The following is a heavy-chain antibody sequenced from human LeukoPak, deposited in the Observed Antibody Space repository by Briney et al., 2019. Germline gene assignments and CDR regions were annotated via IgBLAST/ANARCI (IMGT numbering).Heavy chain of an antibody. CDR3: ARQGTIVVVTDHWYFDL. J-gene: IGHJ2*01. CDR1: GYTFTSYY. Sequence: ASVKVSCKASGYTFTSYYMHWVRQAPGQGLEWMGIINPSGGSTSYAQKFQGRVTMTGDTSTSTVYMELSSLRSEDTAVYYCARQGTIVVVTDHWYFDLWGRGTLVTVSS. D-gene: IGHD2-21*02. V-gene: IGHV1-46*01. CDR2: INPSGGST.